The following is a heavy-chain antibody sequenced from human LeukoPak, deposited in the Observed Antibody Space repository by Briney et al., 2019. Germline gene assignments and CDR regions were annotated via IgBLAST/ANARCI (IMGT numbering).Heavy chain of an antibody. CDR3: ARASRTGLGIGSFDY. V-gene: IGHV4-38-2*02. J-gene: IGHJ4*02. Sequence: SETLSLTCTVSGYSISSGYFWGWIRQPPGKGLEWIGSIYHSGSTYYNPSLKSRVTISVDTSKNQFSLKLSSVTAADTAVYYCARASRTGLGIGSFDYWGQGTLVTVSS. CDR1: GYSISSGYF. CDR2: IYHSGST. D-gene: IGHD7-27*01.